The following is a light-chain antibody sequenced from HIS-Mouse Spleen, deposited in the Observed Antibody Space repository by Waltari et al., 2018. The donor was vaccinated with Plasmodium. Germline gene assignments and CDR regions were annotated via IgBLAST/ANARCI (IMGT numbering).Light chain of an antibody. CDR2: YYSDSDK. CDR3: MIWPSNASGV. CDR1: SDINVGSYN. V-gene: IGLV5-37*01. Sequence: QPVLTQPPSSSASPGESARLTCTLPSDINVGSYNIYWYQHTPGSPPRYLLYYYSDSDKGQGSGVPSRFSGSKDASANTGILLISGLQSEDEADYYCMIWPSNASGVFGGGTKLTVL. J-gene: IGLJ3*02.